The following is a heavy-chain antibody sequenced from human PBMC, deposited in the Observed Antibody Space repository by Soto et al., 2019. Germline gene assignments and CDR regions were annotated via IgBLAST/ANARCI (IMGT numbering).Heavy chain of an antibody. D-gene: IGHD1-26*01. Sequence: SVKVSCKASGGTFSSYTISWVRQAPGQGLEWMGRIIPILGIANYAQKFQGRVTITADKSTSTAYMELSSLRSEDTAVYYCTLNSGSYSGVFWYFDYWGQGTLVTVSS. V-gene: IGHV1-69*02. J-gene: IGHJ4*02. CDR3: TLNSGSYSGVFWYFDY. CDR1: GGTFSSYT. CDR2: IIPILGIA.